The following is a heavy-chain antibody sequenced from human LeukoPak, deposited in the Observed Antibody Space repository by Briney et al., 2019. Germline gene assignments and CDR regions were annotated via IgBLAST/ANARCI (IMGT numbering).Heavy chain of an antibody. J-gene: IGHJ4*02. CDR2: IDPSDAYT. V-gene: IGHV5-10-1*01. CDR1: GYSFTSYW. Sequence: GESLRICCKGSGYSFTSYWISWVRQMPGKGLEWMGRIDPSDAYTNYSPSFQGHVTISSDKSINTAYLQWSSLKASDTAMYYCARHEGYSSSAKVYWGQGTLVTVSS. D-gene: IGHD2-2*01. CDR3: ARHEGYSSSAKVY.